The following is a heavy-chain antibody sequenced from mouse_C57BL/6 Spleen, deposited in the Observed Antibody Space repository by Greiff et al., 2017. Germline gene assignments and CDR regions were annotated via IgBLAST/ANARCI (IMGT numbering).Heavy chain of an antibody. D-gene: IGHD1-1*01. CDR3: ARQGTTVVTPVAY. CDR2: ISSGGSYT. J-gene: IGHJ3*01. V-gene: IGHV5-6*01. Sequence: EVKLVESGGDLVKPGGSLKLSCAASGFTFSSYGLSWVRQTPDKRLEWVATISSGGSYTYYPDSVKGRFTISRDNAKNTLYLQLSSLKSEDTAMYYCARQGTTVVTPVAYWGQGTLVTVSA. CDR1: GFTFSSYG.